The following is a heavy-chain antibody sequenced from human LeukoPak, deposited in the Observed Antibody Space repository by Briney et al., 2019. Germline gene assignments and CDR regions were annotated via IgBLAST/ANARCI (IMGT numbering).Heavy chain of an antibody. D-gene: IGHD4-17*01. CDR2: ISYDGSNK. CDR1: GFTFSSYG. CDR3: AKDRATVFYFDY. J-gene: IGHJ4*02. V-gene: IGHV3-30*18. Sequence: GGSLRLSCAASGFTFSSYGMHWVRQAPGKGLEWVAVISYDGSNKYYADSVKGRFTISRDNSKNTLYLQMNSLRAEDTAVYYCAKDRATVFYFDYWGQGTLVTVSP.